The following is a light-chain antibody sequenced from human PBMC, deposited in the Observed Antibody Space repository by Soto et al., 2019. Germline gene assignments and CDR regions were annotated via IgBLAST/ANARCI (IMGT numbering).Light chain of an antibody. J-gene: IGKJ1*01. Sequence: DIQMDQSPSSLSASVGDRVTITCRASQPITYFLNWYQQKPGEAPKLLTYAVSTLQGGVPSMFSGSGSATEFTLTIGSLQPEDSATYYCQQSYSTPRTFGEGTKVEIK. CDR3: QQSYSTPRT. CDR1: QPITYF. V-gene: IGKV1-39*01. CDR2: AVS.